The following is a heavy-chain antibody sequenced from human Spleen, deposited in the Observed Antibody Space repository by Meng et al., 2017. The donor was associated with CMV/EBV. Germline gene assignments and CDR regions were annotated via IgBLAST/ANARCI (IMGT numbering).Heavy chain of an antibody. CDR2: IYYSGST. CDR3: ARDHPNRGPSYGMDV. D-gene: IGHD3-10*01. Sequence: ESLKISCTVSGGSISSSSYYWGWIRQPPGKGLEWIGSIYYSGSTYYNPSLKSRVTISVDTSKNQFSLKLSSVTAADTAVYYCARDHPNRGPSYGMDVWGQGTTVTVSS. J-gene: IGHJ6*02. CDR1: GGSISSSSYY. V-gene: IGHV4-39*07.